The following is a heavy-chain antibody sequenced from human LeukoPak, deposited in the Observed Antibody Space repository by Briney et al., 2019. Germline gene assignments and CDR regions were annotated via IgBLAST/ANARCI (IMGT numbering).Heavy chain of an antibody. CDR3: AKTNGYCDY. CDR1: GFTFSSYG. Sequence: GRSLRLSCAASGFTFSSYGMHWVRQAPGKGLEWVAVIWYDGSNKYYADSVKGRFTISRDNSKNTLYLQMNSLRAEDTAVYHCAKTNGYCDYWGQGTLVTVSS. CDR2: IWYDGSNK. V-gene: IGHV3-33*06. J-gene: IGHJ4*02. D-gene: IGHD3-22*01.